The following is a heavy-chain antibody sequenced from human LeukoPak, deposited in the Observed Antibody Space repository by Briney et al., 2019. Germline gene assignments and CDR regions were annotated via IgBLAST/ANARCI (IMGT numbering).Heavy chain of an antibody. V-gene: IGHV4-30-4*01. D-gene: IGHD3-10*01. CDR1: GGSISSGDYY. J-gene: IGHJ4*02. Sequence: SETLSLTCTVSGGSISSGDYYWSWIRQPPGKGLEWIGYIYYSGSTYYNPSLKSRVTISVDTSKNQFSLKLSSVTAADTAVYYCARAYGSGSYFFGYWGQGTLVTVSS. CDR3: ARAYGSGSYFFGY. CDR2: IYYSGST.